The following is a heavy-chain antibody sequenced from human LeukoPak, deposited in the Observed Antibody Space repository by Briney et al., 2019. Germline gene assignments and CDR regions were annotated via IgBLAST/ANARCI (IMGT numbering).Heavy chain of an antibody. CDR2: ISGSSDNT. D-gene: IGHD3-10*01. CDR1: GFTFNNHA. V-gene: IGHV3-23*01. J-gene: IGHJ4*02. CDR3: TKDFRGSGYFFDY. Sequence: GGSLRLSCVVSGFTFNNHAMSWVRQAPGKGLEWVSAISGSSDNTFYAGSVRGRFTISRDNSKNTLYLQMDSLRAEDTAIYYCTKDFRGSGYFFDYWGQGTPVTVSS.